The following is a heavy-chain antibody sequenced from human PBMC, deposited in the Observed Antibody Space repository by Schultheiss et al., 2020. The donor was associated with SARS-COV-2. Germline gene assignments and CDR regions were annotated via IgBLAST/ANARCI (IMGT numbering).Heavy chain of an antibody. Sequence: GESLRLSCAASGFTFSSYWMHWVRQAPGKGLVWVSRINSDGSSTSYADSVKGRFTISRDNAKNTLYLQMNSLRAEDTAVYYCAKPGGDCSSTSCYNYYYYYGMDVWGQGTTVTVSS. V-gene: IGHV3-74*01. CDR1: GFTFSSYW. CDR2: INSDGSST. D-gene: IGHD2-2*01. J-gene: IGHJ6*02. CDR3: AKPGGDCSSTSCYNYYYYYGMDV.